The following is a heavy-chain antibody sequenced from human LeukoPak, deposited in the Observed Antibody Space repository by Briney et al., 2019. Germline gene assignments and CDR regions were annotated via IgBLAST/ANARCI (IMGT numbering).Heavy chain of an antibody. V-gene: IGHV3-7*01. CDR2: IKQDGSEK. Sequence: GGSLRLSCAASGFRFSNYWMSWVRQAPGKGLEWVASIKQDGSEKEYVDSVKGRFTISRDNARNSLYLQMNSLRAEDTAVYYCARGEYCSGGTCYYHYYYYMDVWGKGTTVTVSS. CDR3: ARGEYCSGGTCYYHYYYYMDV. D-gene: IGHD2-15*01. J-gene: IGHJ6*03. CDR1: GFRFSNYW.